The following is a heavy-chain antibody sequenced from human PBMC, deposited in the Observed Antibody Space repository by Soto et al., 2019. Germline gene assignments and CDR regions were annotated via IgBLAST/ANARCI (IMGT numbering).Heavy chain of an antibody. Sequence: GGSLRLSCAASGFTFSSYAMHWVRQAPGKGLEYVSAISSNGGSTYYANSVKGRFTISRDNSKNTLYLQMGSLRAEDMAVYYCARASGYSYGYGYFDYWGQGTLVTVSS. V-gene: IGHV3-64*01. D-gene: IGHD5-18*01. CDR1: GFTFSSYA. CDR2: ISSNGGST. J-gene: IGHJ4*02. CDR3: ARASGYSYGYGYFDY.